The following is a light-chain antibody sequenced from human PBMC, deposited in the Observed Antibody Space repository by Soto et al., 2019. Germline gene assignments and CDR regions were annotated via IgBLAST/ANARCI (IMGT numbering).Light chain of an antibody. CDR3: SSYTTSSTV. CDR1: SSDVGSYTS. J-gene: IGLJ2*01. Sequence: QSALTQPASVSGSPGRSITISCTGASSDVGSYTSVSWYQHHPGKAPKLIIYDVRNRPSGLSDRFSGSKSGNTASLTISGLQAEDEADYYCSSYTTSSTVFGGGTKLTVL. V-gene: IGLV2-14*03. CDR2: DVR.